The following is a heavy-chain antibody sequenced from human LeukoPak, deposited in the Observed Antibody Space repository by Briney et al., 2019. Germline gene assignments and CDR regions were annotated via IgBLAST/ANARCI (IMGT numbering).Heavy chain of an antibody. D-gene: IGHD6-13*01. Sequence: SVKVSCKASGGTFSIYAISWVRQAPGQGREWMGGIIPIFGTANYAQKFQGIVTITADESTTTAYMEPSSLRSEDTAVYYCARGRAAAGSSNWFDPWGQGTLVTVSS. CDR3: ARGRAAAGSSNWFDP. J-gene: IGHJ5*02. CDR2: IIPIFGTA. V-gene: IGHV1-69*13. CDR1: GGTFSIYA.